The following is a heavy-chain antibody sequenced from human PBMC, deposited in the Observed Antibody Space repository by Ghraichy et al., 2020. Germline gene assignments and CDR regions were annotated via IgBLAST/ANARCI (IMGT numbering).Heavy chain of an antibody. Sequence: SETLSLTCAVYGGSFSGYYWSWIRQPPGKGLEWIGEINHSGSTNYNPSLKSRVTISVDTSKNQFSLKLSSVTAADTAVYYCARGLGEPGRFDPWGQGTLVTVSS. CDR3: ARGLGEPGRFDP. CDR2: INHSGST. V-gene: IGHV4-34*01. D-gene: IGHD1-26*01. CDR1: GGSFSGYY. J-gene: IGHJ5*02.